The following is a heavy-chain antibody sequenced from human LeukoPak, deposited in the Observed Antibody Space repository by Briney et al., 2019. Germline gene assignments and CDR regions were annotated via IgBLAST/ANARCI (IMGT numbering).Heavy chain of an antibody. J-gene: IGHJ4*02. CDR2: ISYDGSNK. D-gene: IGHD1-26*01. CDR1: GSTFSSYA. V-gene: IGHV3-30-3*01. Sequence: GGSLRLSCAASGSTFSSYAMHWVRQAPGKGLEWVAVISYDGSNKYYADSVKGRFTISRDNSKNTLYLQMNSLRAEDTAVYYCARELFPSMVGGSYLPSDYWGQGTLVTVSS. CDR3: ARELFPSMVGGSYLPSDY.